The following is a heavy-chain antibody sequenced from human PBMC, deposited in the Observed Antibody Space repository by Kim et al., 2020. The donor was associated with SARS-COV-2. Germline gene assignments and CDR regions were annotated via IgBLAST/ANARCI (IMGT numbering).Heavy chain of an antibody. J-gene: IGHJ4*01. V-gene: IGHV1-46*04. Sequence: ASVKVSCKASGYIFTSYHMHWVRQAPGQGLEWMGIINPSGGKTYYAQKLQGRITVTTDTSANTVYMQLSSLTSEDTAMYYCAREQTAGFYNYWGQNPGHRLL. D-gene: IGHD3-9*01. CDR2: INPSGGKT. CDR3: AREQTAGFYNY. CDR1: GYIFTSYH.